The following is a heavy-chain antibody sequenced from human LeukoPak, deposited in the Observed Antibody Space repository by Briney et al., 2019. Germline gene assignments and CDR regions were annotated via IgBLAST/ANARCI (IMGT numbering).Heavy chain of an antibody. CDR3: ARLTLWYYDSSGPIDY. J-gene: IGHJ4*02. D-gene: IGHD3-22*01. CDR2: IYHSGST. Sequence: SETLSLTCTVSGYSISSGYYWGWIRPPPGKGLEWIGSIYHSGSTYYNPSLKSRVTISVDTSKNQFSLKLSSVTAADTAVYYCARLTLWYYDSSGPIDYWGQGTLVTVYS. CDR1: GYSISSGYY. V-gene: IGHV4-38-2*02.